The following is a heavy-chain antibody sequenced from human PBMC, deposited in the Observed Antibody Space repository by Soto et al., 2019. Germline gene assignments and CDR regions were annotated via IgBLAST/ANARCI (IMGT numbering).Heavy chain of an antibody. J-gene: IGHJ4*02. Sequence: QVQLVESGGGVVQPGRSLRLSCAASGFTFSSYAMHWVRQAPGKGLEWVAVISYDGSNKYYADSVKGRFTISRDNSKNTLSLQMNSLRAEDTAVYYCARETPPDYWGQGTLVTVSS. V-gene: IGHV3-30-3*01. CDR2: ISYDGSNK. CDR3: ARETPPDY. CDR1: GFTFSSYA.